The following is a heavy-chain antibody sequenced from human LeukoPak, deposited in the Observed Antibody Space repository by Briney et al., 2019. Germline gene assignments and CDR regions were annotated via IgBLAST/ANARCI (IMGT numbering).Heavy chain of an antibody. CDR3: TRVGYIDEGIDY. V-gene: IGHV3-7*04. D-gene: IGHD5-24*01. J-gene: IGHJ4*02. CDR2: VNRDGSET. CDR1: GFTLSNHW. Sequence: GGSLRLSCAASGFTLSNHWMTWVRQVPGRGPEWVANVNRDGSETYYLDSVKGRFTISRDNAKNSLYLQMNSLRAEDTAIYYCTRVGYIDEGIDYWGQGTLVAASS.